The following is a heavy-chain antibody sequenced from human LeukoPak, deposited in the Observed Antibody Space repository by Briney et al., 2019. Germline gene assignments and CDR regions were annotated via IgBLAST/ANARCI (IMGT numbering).Heavy chain of an antibody. CDR3: ARDMTTTPGAYDY. J-gene: IGHJ4*02. CDR2: ISHAGST. Sequence: SETLSLTCAVSGGSFTGYYWSWIRQSPGKGLEWIGEISHAGSTTYNPSLKSRVIILLDTSKNHFSLSLTSLTAADTAVYYCARDMTTTPGAYDYWGQGALVAGSS. V-gene: IGHV4-34*01. CDR1: GGSFTGYY. D-gene: IGHD4-11*01.